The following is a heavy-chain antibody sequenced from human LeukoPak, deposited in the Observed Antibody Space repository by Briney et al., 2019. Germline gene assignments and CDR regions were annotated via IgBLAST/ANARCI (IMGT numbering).Heavy chain of an antibody. Sequence: ASVSVSCRASGYTFTGYYMHWVRQAPGQGREWMGWINPNSGGTNYAQNVQGRVTMTSDTSISTSYMELSRLRSDDTAVYYCARDPNRGYDSSGYPDYWGQGTLVTVSS. CDR2: INPNSGGT. CDR3: ARDPNRGYDSSGYPDY. J-gene: IGHJ4*02. D-gene: IGHD3-22*01. CDR1: GYTFTGYY. V-gene: IGHV1-2*02.